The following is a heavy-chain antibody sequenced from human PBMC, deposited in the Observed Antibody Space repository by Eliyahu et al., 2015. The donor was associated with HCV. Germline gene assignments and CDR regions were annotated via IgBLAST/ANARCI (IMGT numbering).Heavy chain of an antibody. Sequence: VTLKESGPVLVKPTETLTLTCTVSGFSLSXXXMGVSWIRQPPGKALEWLAHIFSNDEKSYSTSLKSRLTISKDTSKSQVVLTMTNMDPVDTATYYCARMSLGYCSGGSCYAFDYWGQGTLVTVSS. D-gene: IGHD2-15*01. V-gene: IGHV2-26*01. CDR2: IFSNDEK. CDR3: ARMSLGYCSGGSCYAFDY. J-gene: IGHJ4*02. CDR1: GFSLSXXXMG.